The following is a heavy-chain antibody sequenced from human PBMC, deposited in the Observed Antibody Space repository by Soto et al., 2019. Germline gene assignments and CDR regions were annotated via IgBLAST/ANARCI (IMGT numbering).Heavy chain of an antibody. CDR3: ASTDLGYCSSTSCYAVSGWFDP. CDR2: INHSGST. V-gene: IGHV4-34*01. J-gene: IGHJ5*02. CDR1: GGSFSGYY. Sequence: SETLSLTCAVYGGSFSGYYWSWIRQPPGKGLEWIGEINHSGSTNYNPSLKSRVTISVDTSKNQFSLKLSSVTAADTAVYYCASTDLGYCSSTSCYAVSGWFDPWGQGTLVTVSS. D-gene: IGHD2-2*01.